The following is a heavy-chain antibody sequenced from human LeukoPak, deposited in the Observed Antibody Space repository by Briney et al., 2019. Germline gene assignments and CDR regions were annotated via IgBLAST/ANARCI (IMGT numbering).Heavy chain of an antibody. CDR3: AKTGYSGSAYGTWYFDY. CDR1: GFTFSSNG. CDR2: IRYDGSNE. D-gene: IGHD5-12*01. V-gene: IGHV3-30*02. Sequence: PGGSLRLSCATSGFTFSSNGLHWVRQAPGKGLEWVAFIRYDGSNEYYAYSVKGRFTISRDNSKNTLYLQMNSLRTEDTAVYYCAKTGYSGSAYGTWYFDYWGQGTPVTVSS. J-gene: IGHJ4*02.